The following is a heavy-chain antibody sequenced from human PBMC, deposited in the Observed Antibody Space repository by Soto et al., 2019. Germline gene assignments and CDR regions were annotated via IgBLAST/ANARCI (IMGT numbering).Heavy chain of an antibody. CDR1: GFTFSSNW. V-gene: IGHV3-74*01. J-gene: IGHJ5*02. D-gene: IGHD3-10*01. Sequence: EVQLVESGGGLVQPGGSLRLSCAASGFTFSSNWMHWVRQAPGKGLVWVARINSDGTTTTYADPVKGRFTISRDNVKNTVYLQMNSLRVEDTAVYYCATVGTGSYNWFDPWGRGTLVTVSS. CDR3: ATVGTGSYNWFDP. CDR2: INSDGTTT.